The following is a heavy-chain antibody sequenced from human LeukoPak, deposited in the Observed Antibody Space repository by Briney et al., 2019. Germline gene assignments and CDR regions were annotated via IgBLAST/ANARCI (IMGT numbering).Heavy chain of an antibody. CDR1: GGSISSYY. J-gene: IGHJ6*02. CDR3: ARDLTDYDSSGYYWGEVDYYGMDV. CDR2: IYYSGST. Sequence: SETLSLTCTVSGGSISSYYWSWIRQPPGKGLEWIGYIYYSGSTNYNPSLKSRVTISVDTSKNQFSLKLSSVTAADTAVYYCARDLTDYDSSGYYWGEVDYYGMDVWGQGTTVTVSS. V-gene: IGHV4-59*01. D-gene: IGHD3-22*01.